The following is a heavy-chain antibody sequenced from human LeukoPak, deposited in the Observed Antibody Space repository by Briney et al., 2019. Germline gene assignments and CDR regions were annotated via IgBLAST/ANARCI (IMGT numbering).Heavy chain of an antibody. D-gene: IGHD3-22*01. CDR3: ACLCVTMIVVVTDYMDV. V-gene: IGHV3-23*01. CDR1: GFTFSSYA. J-gene: IGHJ6*03. Sequence: GGSLRLSCAASGFTFSSYAMSWVRQAPGKGLEWVSAISGSGGSTYYADSVKGRFTISRDNSKNTLYLQMNSLRAEDTAVYYRACLCVTMIVVVTDYMDVWGKGTTVTVSS. CDR2: ISGSGGST.